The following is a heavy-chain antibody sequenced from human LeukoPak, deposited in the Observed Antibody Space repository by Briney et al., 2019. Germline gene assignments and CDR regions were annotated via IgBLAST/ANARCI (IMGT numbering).Heavy chain of an antibody. Sequence: SQTLSLTCSVSGGSISSYYSSWIRQPAGKGLEWIGRIKDSGNTNYNPSLESRVTLSLDTSKNQFSLNLSSVTAADTAVYYCAREGSSSGWRPFDIWGQGTLVTVSS. CDR1: GGSISSYY. CDR3: AREGSSSGWRPFDI. CDR2: IKDSGNT. J-gene: IGHJ3*02. D-gene: IGHD6-19*01. V-gene: IGHV4-4*07.